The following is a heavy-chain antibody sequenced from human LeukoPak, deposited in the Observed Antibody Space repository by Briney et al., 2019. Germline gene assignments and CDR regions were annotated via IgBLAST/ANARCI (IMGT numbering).Heavy chain of an antibody. CDR1: GYTFTSYD. CDR2: MNPNSGNT. D-gene: IGHD3-10*01. J-gene: IGHJ4*02. V-gene: IGHV1-8*03. CDR3: ARALYGSGSWPGDY. Sequence: GASVKVSCKASGYTFTSYDINWVRQATGQGLEWMGWMNPNSGNTGYAQKFQGRVTITRNTSISTAYMELSSLRSEDTAVYYCARALYGSGSWPGDYWGQGTLVTVSS.